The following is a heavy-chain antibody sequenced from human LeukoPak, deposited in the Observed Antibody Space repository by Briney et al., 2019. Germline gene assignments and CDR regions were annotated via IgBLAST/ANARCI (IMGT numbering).Heavy chain of an antibody. V-gene: IGHV1-18*01. CDR1: GYTSTSYG. CDR3: AGESMYQYHYYYYYMDV. D-gene: IGHD2-8*01. CDR2: ISAYNGNT. Sequence: GASVKVSCKASGYTSTSYGISWVRQAPGQGLEWMGWISAYNGNTNYAQKLQGRVTMTTDTSTSTAYMELRSLRSDDTAVYYCAGESMYQYHYYYYYMDVWGEGTTVTVSS. J-gene: IGHJ6*03.